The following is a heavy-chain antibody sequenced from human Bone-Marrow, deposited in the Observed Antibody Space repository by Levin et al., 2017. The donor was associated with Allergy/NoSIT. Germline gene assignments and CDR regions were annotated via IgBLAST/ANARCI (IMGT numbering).Heavy chain of an antibody. V-gene: IGHV3-23*01. D-gene: IGHD2-2*01. CDR2: VTNGGGST. J-gene: IGHJ4*02. Sequence: GGSLRLSCAASGFTFSSYAMSWVRQAPGKGLEWVSAVTNGGGSTYYADPVKGRFTISRDNSKNTLYLQMSSLRAGDTAVYYCTKGQGVPAAGEPFDCWGQGTLVTVSS. CDR1: GFTFSSYA. CDR3: TKGQGVPAAGEPFDC.